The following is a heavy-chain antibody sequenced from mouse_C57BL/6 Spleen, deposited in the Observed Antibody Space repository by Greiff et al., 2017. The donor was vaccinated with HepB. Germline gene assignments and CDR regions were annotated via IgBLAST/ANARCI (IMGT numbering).Heavy chain of an antibody. J-gene: IGHJ3*01. CDR3: ARESYYDYPWFAY. V-gene: IGHV1-64*01. D-gene: IGHD2-4*01. CDR2: IHPNSGST. CDR1: GYTFTSYW. Sequence: QVQLQQPGAELVKPGASVKLSCKASGYTFTSYWMHWVKQRPGQGLEWIGVIHPNSGSTNYNEKFKSKATLTVDKSSSTAYMQLSSLTSEDSAVYYCARESYYDYPWFAYWGQGTLVTVSA.